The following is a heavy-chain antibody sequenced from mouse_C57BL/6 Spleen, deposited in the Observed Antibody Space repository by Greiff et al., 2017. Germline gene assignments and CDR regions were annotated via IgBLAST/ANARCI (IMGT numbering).Heavy chain of an antibody. CDR2: IYPGDGDT. Sequence: LQESGAELVKPGASVKISCKASGYAFSSYWMNWVKQRPGKGLEWIGQIYPGDGDTNYNGKFKGKATLTADKSSSTAYMQLSSLTSEDSAVYFCAREGYDGYYFWFAYWGQGTLVTVSA. J-gene: IGHJ3*01. V-gene: IGHV1-80*01. CDR1: GYAFSSYW. D-gene: IGHD2-3*01. CDR3: AREGYDGYYFWFAY.